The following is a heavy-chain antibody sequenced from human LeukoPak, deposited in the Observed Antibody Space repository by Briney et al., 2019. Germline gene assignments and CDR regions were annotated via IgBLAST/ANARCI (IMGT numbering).Heavy chain of an antibody. Sequence: PGGSLRLSCAASGFTFSTYAMHWVRQAPGKGLECVAVISYDGSNKYYADSVKGRFTISRDNSKNTLYLQMNSLRAEDTAVYYCARDTDAVRGVIIKGFDYWGQGTLVTVSS. V-gene: IGHV3-30-3*01. CDR3: ARDTDAVRGVIIKGFDY. D-gene: IGHD3-10*01. CDR1: GFTFSTYA. J-gene: IGHJ4*02. CDR2: ISYDGSNK.